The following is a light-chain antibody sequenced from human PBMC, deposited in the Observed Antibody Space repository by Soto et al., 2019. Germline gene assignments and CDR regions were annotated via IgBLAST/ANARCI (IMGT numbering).Light chain of an antibody. CDR3: TSYTNSNTLI. Sequence: QSALTQPASVSGSPGQSVTISCTGTSSDIGLYNYVSWYQQHPAKAPKLMVYDVTHRPSGVSNRFSGSKSGNTASLTISGLLVEDEADYYCTSYTNSNTLIFGGGTKVTAL. CDR1: SSDIGLYNY. V-gene: IGLV2-14*01. CDR2: DVT. J-gene: IGLJ2*01.